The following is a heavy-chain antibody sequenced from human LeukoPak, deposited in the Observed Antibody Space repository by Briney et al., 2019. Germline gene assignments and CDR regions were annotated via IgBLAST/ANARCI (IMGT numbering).Heavy chain of an antibody. V-gene: IGHV4-39*01. D-gene: IGHD1-26*01. CDR2: ISFSGST. Sequence: SETLSLTCTVSGGSISSSSNFWGWIRQPPGKGLEWIGSISFSGSTYYNPSLKSRVTISVDTSKNQFSLKLSSVTAADTAVYYCARLTPYSGSPLGDYWGQGTLVTVSS. CDR3: ARLTPYSGSPLGDY. CDR1: GGSISSSSNF. J-gene: IGHJ4*02.